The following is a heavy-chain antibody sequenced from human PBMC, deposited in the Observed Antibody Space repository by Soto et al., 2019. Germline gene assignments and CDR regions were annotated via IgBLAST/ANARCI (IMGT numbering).Heavy chain of an antibody. Sequence: SGPTLVKPTQTLTLTCTFSGFSLSTSGVGVGWIRQPPGKALEWLALIYWNDDKRYSPSLKSRLTIPKDTSKNQVVLTMTNMDPVDTATYYCAHTLYYYDSSGLCYFDYWGQGTLVTVSS. CDR3: AHTLYYYDSSGLCYFDY. V-gene: IGHV2-5*01. CDR1: GFSLSTSGVG. J-gene: IGHJ4*02. CDR2: IYWNDDK. D-gene: IGHD3-22*01.